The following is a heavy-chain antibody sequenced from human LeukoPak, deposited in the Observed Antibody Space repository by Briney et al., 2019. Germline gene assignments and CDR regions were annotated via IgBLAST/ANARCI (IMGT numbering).Heavy chain of an antibody. Sequence: GGSLRLSCAASGFTFSSYSMNWVRQAPGKGLEWVAVISYDGSNKYYADSVKGRFTISRDNSKNTLYLQMNSLRAEDTAVYYCARDPYIVATNGFDYWGQGTLVTVSS. V-gene: IGHV3-30*03. CDR1: GFTFSSYS. CDR2: ISYDGSNK. CDR3: ARDPYIVATNGFDY. D-gene: IGHD5-12*01. J-gene: IGHJ4*02.